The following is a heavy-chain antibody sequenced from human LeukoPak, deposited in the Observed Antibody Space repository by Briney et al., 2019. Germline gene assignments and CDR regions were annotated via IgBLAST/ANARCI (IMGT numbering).Heavy chain of an antibody. V-gene: IGHV1-69*13. D-gene: IGHD3-10*01. CDR2: IIPIFGTA. Sequence: SVKVSCKASGGTFSSYAISWVRQAPGQGLEWMGGIIPIFGTANYAQKFQGRVTITADESTSTAYMELSSLRSEDTAVYYCASLRHYGSGSYLSDWGQGTLVTVSS. CDR1: GGTFSSYA. CDR3: ASLRHYGSGSYLSD. J-gene: IGHJ4*02.